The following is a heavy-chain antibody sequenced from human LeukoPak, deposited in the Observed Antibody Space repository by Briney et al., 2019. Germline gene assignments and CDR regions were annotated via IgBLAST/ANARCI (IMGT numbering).Heavy chain of an antibody. CDR2: ISGSGGST. Sequence: GGSLRLSCAASGFTFSSYAMSWVRQAPGKGLEWVSAISGSGGSTYYADSVKGRFTISRDNSKNTLYLQMNSLRAEDTAVYYCAKHIRGYCSSTSCPMGGYWGQGTLVTVSS. CDR3: AKHIRGYCSSTSCPMGGY. V-gene: IGHV3-23*01. D-gene: IGHD2-2*01. J-gene: IGHJ4*02. CDR1: GFTFSSYA.